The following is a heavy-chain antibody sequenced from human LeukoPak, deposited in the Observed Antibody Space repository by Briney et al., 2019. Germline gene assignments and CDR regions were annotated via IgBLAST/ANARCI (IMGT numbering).Heavy chain of an antibody. J-gene: IGHJ3*02. CDR2: IGTSGDT. V-gene: IGHV3-13*01. CDR1: GFTFSSYD. CDR3: TRGAVYAFDI. Sequence: GGSLRLSCAASGFTFSSYDMHWVRQATGKGLEWVSAIGTSGDTYHPGSVRGRFTLSRENAKNSLYLQMNSLRAEDTAVYYCTRGAVYAFDIWGQGTMVTVSS.